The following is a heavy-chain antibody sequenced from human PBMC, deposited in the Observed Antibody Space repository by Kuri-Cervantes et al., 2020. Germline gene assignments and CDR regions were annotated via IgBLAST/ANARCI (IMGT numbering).Heavy chain of an antibody. Sequence: GGSLRLSCAASGFTFSSYAMHWVRQAPGKGLEWVAVISYDGSNKYYADSVKGRFTISRDNSKSTLYLQVNRLRAEDTAVYYCARAGDYGVYLNYYYYYGMDVWGQGTTVTVSS. CDR3: ARAGDYGVYLNYYYYYGMDV. CDR1: GFTFSSYA. CDR2: ISYDGSNK. V-gene: IGHV3-30-3*01. J-gene: IGHJ6*02. D-gene: IGHD4-17*01.